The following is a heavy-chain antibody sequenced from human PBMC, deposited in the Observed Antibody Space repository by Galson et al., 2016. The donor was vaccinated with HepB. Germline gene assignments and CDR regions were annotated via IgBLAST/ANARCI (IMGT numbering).Heavy chain of an antibody. D-gene: IGHD4/OR15-4a*01. CDR1: GFSLSTSGMR. CDR2: IDGGGDK. J-gene: IGHJ4*02. CDR3: AHRRYDYRAFDY. Sequence: PALVKPTQTLTLTCTFSGFSLSTSGMRVIWIRQPPGKALEWLSLIDGGGDKYYSISLKTRLTISKDTSKNQVVLTMTNMDPVDTATYYCAHRRYDYRAFDYWGQGTLVTVSS. V-gene: IGHV2-70*01.